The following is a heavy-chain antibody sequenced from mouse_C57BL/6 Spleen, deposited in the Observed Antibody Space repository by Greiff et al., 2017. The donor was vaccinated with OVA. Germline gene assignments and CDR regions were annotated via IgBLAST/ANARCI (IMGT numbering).Heavy chain of an antibody. D-gene: IGHD3-2*02. CDR2: ISSGSSTI. CDR3: ARQLRLLYYAMDY. V-gene: IGHV5-17*01. Sequence: EVKLMESGGGLVKPGGSLKLSCAASGFTFSDYGMHWVRQAPEKGLEWVAYISSGSSTIYYADTVKGRFTISRDNAKNTLFLQMNSLRSEDTAMYYCARQLRLLYYAMDYWGQGTSVTVSS. J-gene: IGHJ4*01. CDR1: GFTFSDYG.